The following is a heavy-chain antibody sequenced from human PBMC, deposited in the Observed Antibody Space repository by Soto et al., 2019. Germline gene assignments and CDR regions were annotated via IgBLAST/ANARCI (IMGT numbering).Heavy chain of an antibody. J-gene: IGHJ4*03. Sequence: CVRQAPGKGLEWVSVIYSGGSTFYAGSVRGRFTISRDNSKNTVNLQMNSLRAVDTAVYYCARYRCAADYCGQRTL. V-gene: IGHV3-66*01. CDR2: IYSGGST. CDR3: ARYRCAADY.